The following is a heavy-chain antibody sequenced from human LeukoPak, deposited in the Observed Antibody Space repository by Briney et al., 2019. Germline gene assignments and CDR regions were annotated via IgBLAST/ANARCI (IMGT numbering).Heavy chain of an antibody. CDR2: ISYDGSNK. D-gene: IGHD6-19*01. CDR1: GFTFSSYA. V-gene: IGHV3-30-3*01. CDR3: ARADGSVAGPPSGH. Sequence: GRSLRLSCAASGFTFSSYAMHWVRQAPGKGLEWVADISYDGSNKYYADSVKGRLTISRDNSKNTLYLQMNSLRAEDTAVYYCARADGSVAGPPSGHWGQGTLVTVSS. J-gene: IGHJ4*02.